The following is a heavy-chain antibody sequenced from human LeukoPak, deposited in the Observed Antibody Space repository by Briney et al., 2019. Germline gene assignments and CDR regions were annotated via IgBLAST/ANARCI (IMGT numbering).Heavy chain of an antibody. J-gene: IGHJ4*02. V-gene: IGHV1-46*01. CDR1: GYTFTSYD. Sequence: ASVKVSCKASGYTFTSYDINWVRQATGQGLEWMGIINPSGGSTSYAQKFQGRVTMTRDTSTSTVYMELSSLRSEDTAVYYCARVGKTVTTHFDYWGQGTLVTVSS. D-gene: IGHD4-11*01. CDR2: INPSGGST. CDR3: ARVGKTVTTHFDY.